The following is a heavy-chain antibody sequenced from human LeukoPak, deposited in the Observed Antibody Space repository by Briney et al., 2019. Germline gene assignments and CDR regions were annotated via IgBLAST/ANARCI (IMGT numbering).Heavy chain of an antibody. D-gene: IGHD3-22*01. J-gene: IGHJ4*02. V-gene: IGHV1-18*01. CDR2: ISAYNGNT. CDR1: GYTFTSYG. Sequence: GASVKVSCKASGYTFTSYGISWVRQAPGQGLEWMGWISAYNGNTNYAQKLQGRVTMTTDTSTSTAYMELRSLGSDDTAVYYCASHYYDSSGFNFPFDYWGQGTLVTVSS. CDR3: ASHYYDSSGFNFPFDY.